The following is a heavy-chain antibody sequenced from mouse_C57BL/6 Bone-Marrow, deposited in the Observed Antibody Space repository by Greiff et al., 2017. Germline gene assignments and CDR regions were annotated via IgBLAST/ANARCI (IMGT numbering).Heavy chain of an antibody. Sequence: EVNLVESGGGLVQPGESLKLSCESSEYEFPSHDMSWVRKTPEKRLELVAAINSDGGSTYYPDTMARRFIISRDKTTKTLYLQMSSLRSEDTALYYCARHDWDGWVAYWGQGTLVTVSA. J-gene: IGHJ3*01. D-gene: IGHD4-1*01. CDR1: EYEFPSHD. V-gene: IGHV5-2*01. CDR2: INSDGGST. CDR3: ARHDWDGWVAY.